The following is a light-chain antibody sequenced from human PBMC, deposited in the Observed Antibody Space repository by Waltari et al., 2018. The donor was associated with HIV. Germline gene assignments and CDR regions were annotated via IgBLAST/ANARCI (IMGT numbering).Light chain of an antibody. J-gene: IGKJ1*01. CDR2: WAS. V-gene: IGKV4-1*01. Sequence: DIVMTQSPYSLAVSLGERATINCKSSQSLTYASNNKNYLTWYQQKPGQPPKLLIYWASTRESGVPDRFSGSGSGTDFTLTINGLQAEDVAVYYCQQYYGTPWAFGQGTKVEIK. CDR3: QQYYGTPWA. CDR1: QSLTYASNNKNY.